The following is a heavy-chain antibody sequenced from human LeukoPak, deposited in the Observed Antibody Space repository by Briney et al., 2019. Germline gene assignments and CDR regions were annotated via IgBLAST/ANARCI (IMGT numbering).Heavy chain of an antibody. D-gene: IGHD1-7*01. V-gene: IGHV1-18*01. CDR3: ARGAPRGVWNFYFDY. CDR1: GYAFSSYG. CDR2: VGPYNRKT. Sequence: ASVRVSCKASGYAFSSYGIGWVRQAPGQGLEWMGWVGPYNRKTNYSQKFQGRVTMTTDTSTNTAYLELRTLRSDDTAVYYCARGAPRGVWNFYFDYWGQGTLVTVST. J-gene: IGHJ4*02.